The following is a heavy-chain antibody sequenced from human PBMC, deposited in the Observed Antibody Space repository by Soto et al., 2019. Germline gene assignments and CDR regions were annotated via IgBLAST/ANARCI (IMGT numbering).Heavy chain of an antibody. CDR2: ISGSGGST. D-gene: IGHD4-17*01. CDR1: GFMFSSYA. J-gene: IGHJ4*02. CDR3: AKDVRGYGDVFDLFDY. V-gene: IGHV3-23*01. Sequence: EVQLLESGGDLVQPGGSLRLSCVASGFMFSSYAMSWVRQAPGKRLEWVSTISGSGGSTYYADSVKGRFTISRDNSKNTLYVQMNSLRDEDTAVYYCAKDVRGYGDVFDLFDYWGQGTRVTVSS.